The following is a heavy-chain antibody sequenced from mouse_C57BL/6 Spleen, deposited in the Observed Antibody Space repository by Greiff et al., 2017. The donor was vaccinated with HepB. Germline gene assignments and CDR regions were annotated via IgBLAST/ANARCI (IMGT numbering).Heavy chain of an antibody. D-gene: IGHD1-1*01. V-gene: IGHV1-72*01. CDR2: IDPNSGGT. J-gene: IGHJ3*01. Sequence: QVQLQQPGAELVKPGASVKLSCKASGYTFTSYWMHWVKQRPGRGLEGIGRIDPNSGGTKYNEKFKSKATLTVDKPSSPAYMQLSSLTSEDSAVYYCAIYYYGSSYWFAYWGQGTLVTVSA. CDR3: AIYYYGSSYWFAY. CDR1: GYTFTSYW.